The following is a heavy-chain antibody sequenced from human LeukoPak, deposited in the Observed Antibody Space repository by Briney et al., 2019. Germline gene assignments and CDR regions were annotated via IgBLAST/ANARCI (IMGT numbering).Heavy chain of an antibody. V-gene: IGHV3-30-3*01. CDR2: ISYDGSNK. CDR3: ARALAVAGPFDY. Sequence: GGSLSLSCGASGFTYSSFAMLWPREAPGEGRVGGAVISYDGSNKYYADSEKGRFTISRDNSKHTLYLQMNSLRAEDTAVYYCARALAVAGPFDYWGQGTRATVSA. D-gene: IGHD6-19*01. CDR1: GFTYSSFA. J-gene: IGHJ4*02.